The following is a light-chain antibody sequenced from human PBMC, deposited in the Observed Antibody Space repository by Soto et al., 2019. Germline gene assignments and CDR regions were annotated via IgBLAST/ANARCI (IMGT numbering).Light chain of an antibody. CDR2: GAS. Sequence: EIVLTQSPGTLSLSPGERATLSCRASQSVSSNYLAWYQQKPGQAPRLLIYGASSRATGITDRFSGSGSGTDFTLTISRLEPEDFAVYYCQQHGGSPSYTFSQGTKLEIQ. CDR3: QQHGGSPSYT. V-gene: IGKV3-20*01. CDR1: QSVSSNY. J-gene: IGKJ2*01.